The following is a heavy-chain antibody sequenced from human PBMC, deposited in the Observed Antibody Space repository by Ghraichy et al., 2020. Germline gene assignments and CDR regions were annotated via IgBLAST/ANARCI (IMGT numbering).Heavy chain of an antibody. J-gene: IGHJ6*02. V-gene: IGHV3-66*01. D-gene: IGHD3-16*02. CDR2: IYSGGST. Sequence: GGSLRLSCAASGFTVSSNYMSWVRQAPGKGLEWVSVIYSGGSTYYADSVKGRFTISRDNSKNTLYLQMNSLRAEDTAVYYCARDHWGSYRYGVVPIGYYYYGMDVWGQGTTVTVSS. CDR1: GFTVSSNY. CDR3: ARDHWGSYRYGVVPIGYYYYGMDV.